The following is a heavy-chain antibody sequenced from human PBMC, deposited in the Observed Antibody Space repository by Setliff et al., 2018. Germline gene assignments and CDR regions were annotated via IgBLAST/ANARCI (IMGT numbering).Heavy chain of an antibody. CDR3: TRDYGFCSGGSCSYYGTDV. V-gene: IGHV3-21*01. J-gene: IGHJ6*02. D-gene: IGHD2-15*01. CDR2: IISSGSHI. CDR1: AFTFSSYS. Sequence: GGSLRLSCAASAFTFSSYSTNWVRQAPGKGLEWVSSIISSGSHIYYADSVKGRFTSSRDNAKNSLYLQMNSLRADDTAVYYCTRDYGFCSGGSCSYYGTDVWGQGTTVTVSS.